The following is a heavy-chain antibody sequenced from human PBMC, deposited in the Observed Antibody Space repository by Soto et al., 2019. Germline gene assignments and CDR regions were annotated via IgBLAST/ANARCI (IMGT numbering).Heavy chain of an antibody. CDR3: ARDGDQLLYNWFDP. V-gene: IGHV1-69*12. D-gene: IGHD2-2*01. Sequence: QVQLVQSGAEVKKPGSSVKVSCKASGGTFSSYAISWVRQAPGQGLEWMGGNIPIFGTANYAQKFQGRVTITADESTSTPYMEPGSLRAEDTAVYYCARDGDQLLYNWFDPWGHGTLVVVSS. CDR1: GGTFSSYA. CDR2: NIPIFGTA. J-gene: IGHJ5*02.